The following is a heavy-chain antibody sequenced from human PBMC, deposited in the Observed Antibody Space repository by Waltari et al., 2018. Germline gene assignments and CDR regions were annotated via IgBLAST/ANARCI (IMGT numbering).Heavy chain of an antibody. Sequence: QVQLQQWGAGLLKPSETLSLTCAVYGGSFSGYYWSWIRQPPGKGLEWIGEINHSGSTDYNPSLRSRVTISVDTSKNQFSLKLSSVTAADTAVYYCARGRPARPLDYWGQGTLVTVSS. CDR2: INHSGST. CDR3: ARGRPARPLDY. CDR1: GGSFSGYY. D-gene: IGHD6-6*01. V-gene: IGHV4-34*01. J-gene: IGHJ4*02.